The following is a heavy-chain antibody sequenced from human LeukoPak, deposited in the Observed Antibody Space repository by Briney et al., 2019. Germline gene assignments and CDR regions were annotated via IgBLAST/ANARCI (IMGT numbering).Heavy chain of an antibody. J-gene: IGHJ6*03. V-gene: IGHV3-7*03. D-gene: IGHD3-22*01. CDR1: GFTFSSYW. Sequence: GGSLRLSCAASGFTFSSYWMSWVRQAPGKGLEWVANIKQDGSEKYYVDSVKGRFTISRDNAKNSLYLQMNSLKTEDTAVYYCTTYYYDSSGSYYYYMDVWGKGTTVTISS. CDR3: TTYYYDSSGSYYYYMDV. CDR2: IKQDGSEK.